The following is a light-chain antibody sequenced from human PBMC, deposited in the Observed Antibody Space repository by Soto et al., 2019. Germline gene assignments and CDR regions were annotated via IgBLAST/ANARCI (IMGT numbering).Light chain of an antibody. Sequence: QSALTQPASVSGSPGQSITISCTGTSSDVGGYNYVSWYQQHPGKAPKLMIYDVSNRPSGVSNRFSGSKSGNTASLTISGLQDEDESDYYCNSYTSSIVFGGGTKLTVL. CDR3: NSYTSSIV. CDR1: SSDVGGYNY. V-gene: IGLV2-14*01. CDR2: DVS. J-gene: IGLJ2*01.